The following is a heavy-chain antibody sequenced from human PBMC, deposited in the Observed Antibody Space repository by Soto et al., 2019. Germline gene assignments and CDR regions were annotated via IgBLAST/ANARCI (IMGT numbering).Heavy chain of an antibody. CDR3: AREEALIAAAGIDY. CDR2: ISAYNGNT. Sequence: ASVKVSCKASGYTFTSYGISCVRQAPGQGLEWMGWISAYNGNTNYAQKLQGRVTMTTDTSTSTAYMELRSLRSDDTAVYYCAREEALIAAAGIDYWGQGTLVTVSS. CDR1: GYTFTSYG. V-gene: IGHV1-18*01. J-gene: IGHJ4*02. D-gene: IGHD6-13*01.